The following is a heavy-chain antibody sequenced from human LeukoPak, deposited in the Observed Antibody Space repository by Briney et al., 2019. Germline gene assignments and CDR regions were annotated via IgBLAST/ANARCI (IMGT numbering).Heavy chain of an antibody. CDR3: AKDLVVGALDY. CDR2: ISGSGGST. Sequence: GGTLRLSCAASGFTFSSYAMTWIRQAPGKGLEWVSSISGSGGSTYYADSVKGRFTISRDNSRNMLFLQMNSLRADDTAVYYCAKDLVVGALDYWGQGTLVTVSS. D-gene: IGHD1-26*01. CDR1: GFTFSSYA. V-gene: IGHV3-23*01. J-gene: IGHJ4*02.